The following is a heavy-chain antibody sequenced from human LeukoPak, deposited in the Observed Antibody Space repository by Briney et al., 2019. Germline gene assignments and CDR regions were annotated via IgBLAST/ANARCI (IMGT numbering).Heavy chain of an antibody. CDR2: ISSSSSYI. CDR3: ARDGRRCSGGSRPFDY. CDR1: GFTFSSYS. J-gene: IGHJ4*02. D-gene: IGHD2-15*01. V-gene: IGHV3-21*01. Sequence: KPGGSLRLSCVASGFTFSSYSMNWVRQAPGKGLEWVSSISSSSSYIYYADSVKGRFTISRDNAKNSLYLQMNSLRAEDTAVYYCARDGRRCSGGSRPFDYWGQGTLVTVSS.